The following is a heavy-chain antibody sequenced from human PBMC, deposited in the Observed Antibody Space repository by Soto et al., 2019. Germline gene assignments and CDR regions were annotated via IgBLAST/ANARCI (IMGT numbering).Heavy chain of an antibody. D-gene: IGHD3-3*02. V-gene: IGHV1-2*02. Sequence: QVPLVQSAPEVRKPGASVKVSCKASGYTFSDYELSWLRQAPGKRLEWLGWITPRTTATNFALTFQGRATVSRDSSTDTIYMELSSLRSDDTAVYYCARELRTLASPLDVWGQGTLVTVSS. J-gene: IGHJ4*02. CDR3: ARELRTLASPLDV. CDR1: GYTFSDYE. CDR2: ITPRTTAT.